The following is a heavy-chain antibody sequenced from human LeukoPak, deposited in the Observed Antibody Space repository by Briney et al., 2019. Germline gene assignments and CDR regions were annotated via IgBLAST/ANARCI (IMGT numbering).Heavy chain of an antibody. V-gene: IGHV3-30*04. Sequence: GGSLRLSCAASGFTFSIYAMHWVRQAPGKGLEWVAVISYDGSNKYYADSVKGRFTISRDNSKNTLYLQMNSLRAEDTAVYYCARSDYYDSSGYYPKEFDYWGQGTLVTVSS. CDR2: ISYDGSNK. D-gene: IGHD3-22*01. CDR3: ARSDYYDSSGYYPKEFDY. CDR1: GFTFSIYA. J-gene: IGHJ4*02.